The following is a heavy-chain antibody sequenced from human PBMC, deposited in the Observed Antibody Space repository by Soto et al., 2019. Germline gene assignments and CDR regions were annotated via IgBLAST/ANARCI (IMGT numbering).Heavy chain of an antibody. CDR1: GGSLSDYF. CDR2: INHLGSI. Sequence: SETLSLTCVVSGGSLSDYFWSWIRQPPGMALEWIGEINHLGSINYNPSLESRVTMSVDTSKNQFSLTLNSVTAADTATYYCARGGISHWAYFYYMDVWDRGTTVTVSS. J-gene: IGHJ6*03. V-gene: IGHV4-34*01. D-gene: IGHD2-21*01. CDR3: ARGGISHWAYFYYMDV.